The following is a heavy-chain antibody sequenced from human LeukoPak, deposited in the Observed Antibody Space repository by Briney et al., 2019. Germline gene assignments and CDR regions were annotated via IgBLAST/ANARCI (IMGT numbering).Heavy chain of an antibody. CDR1: GFTSSSYG. CDR2: ISYDGGNK. Sequence: GGSLRLSCAASGFTSSSYGMHWVRQAPGKGLGWVAFISYDGGNKYYAESVKGRFTISRDNSKNTLYLQMNSLRAEDTAVYYCAKSFYSSGWYFDLWGRGTLVTVSS. V-gene: IGHV3-30*18. J-gene: IGHJ2*01. D-gene: IGHD6-19*01. CDR3: AKSFYSSGWYFDL.